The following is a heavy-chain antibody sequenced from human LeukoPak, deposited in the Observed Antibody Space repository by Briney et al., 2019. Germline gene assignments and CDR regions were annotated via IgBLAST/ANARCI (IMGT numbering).Heavy chain of an antibody. CDR2: IYDGGST. CDR1: GLTVSSNY. Sequence: PGGSLRVSCAASGLTVSSNYMSWVRQAPGKGLEWVSIIYDGGSTFYADCVKGRFTISRDNSKNTLFLQMNSLRDEDTAIYYCARLQFRVAFDYWGQGTLVTVSS. J-gene: IGHJ4*02. D-gene: IGHD3-3*01. V-gene: IGHV3-53*01. CDR3: ARLQFRVAFDY.